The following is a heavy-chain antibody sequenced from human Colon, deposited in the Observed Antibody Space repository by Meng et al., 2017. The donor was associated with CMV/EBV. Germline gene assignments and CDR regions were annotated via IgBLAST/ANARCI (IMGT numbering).Heavy chain of an antibody. CDR2: IYPQDGGT. CDR1: VYTFTANH. D-gene: IGHD6-13*01. J-gene: IGHJ4*02. CDR3: VRESWYFDF. V-gene: IGHV1-2*02. Sequence: QWQLVQSGAELKKPGSSANVSCKDSVYTFTANHLRCVRQAPGQGLEWMGWIYPQDGGTYFAQKFQDRVTLTRDTSITTAYMELSGLTSDDTAIYYCVRESWYFDFWGEGTLVTVSS.